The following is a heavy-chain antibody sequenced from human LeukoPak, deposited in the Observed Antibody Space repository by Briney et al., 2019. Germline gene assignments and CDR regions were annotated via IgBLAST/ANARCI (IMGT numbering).Heavy chain of an antibody. CDR2: IRYDGTIK. CDR1: GFVLSSYG. CDR3: AKDFGPPAWDI. J-gene: IGHJ3*02. V-gene: IGHV3-30*02. Sequence: GGSLRLSCATSGFVLSSYGIHWVRQAQGKGLEWVAFIRYDGTIKYYADSVKGRFTISRDISKNTLYLQMNSTRLDDKAIYYCAKDFGPPAWDISGQGTMVTVSS. D-gene: IGHD3-3*01.